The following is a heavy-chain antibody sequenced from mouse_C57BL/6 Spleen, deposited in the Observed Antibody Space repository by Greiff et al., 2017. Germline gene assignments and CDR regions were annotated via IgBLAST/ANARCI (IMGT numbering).Heavy chain of an antibody. Sequence: QVQLKQSGAELAKPGASVKLSCKASGYTFTSYWMHWVKQRPGQGLEWIGYINPSSGYTKYNQKFKDKATLTADKSSSTAYMQLSSLTYEDSAVYYCARFPYVNSAWFAYWGQGTLVTVSA. CDR2: INPSSGYT. CDR1: GYTFTSYW. V-gene: IGHV1-7*01. J-gene: IGHJ3*01. D-gene: IGHD2-1*01. CDR3: ARFPYVNSAWFAY.